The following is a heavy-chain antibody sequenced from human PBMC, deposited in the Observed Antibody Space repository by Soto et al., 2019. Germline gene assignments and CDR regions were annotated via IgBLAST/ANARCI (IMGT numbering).Heavy chain of an antibody. CDR1: GYNFAGYW. CDR2: IYPSDSDT. CDR3: ARGGVSTRTFDY. Sequence: PGESLKISCKGSGYNFAGYWIAWVRQMPGKGLELMGIIYPSDSDTRYRPSFQGQVSISADKSISSAYLQWSSLRASDTAMYYCARGGVSTRTFDYWGQGTPVTVSS. D-gene: IGHD3-3*01. J-gene: IGHJ4*02. V-gene: IGHV5-51*01.